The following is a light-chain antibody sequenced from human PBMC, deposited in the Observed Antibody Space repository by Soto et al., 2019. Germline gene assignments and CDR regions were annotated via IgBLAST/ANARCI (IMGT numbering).Light chain of an antibody. Sequence: EIVLTQSPPSLSVSPGERVTHSCRASQSVGRNLAWYHQQPGQAPRLLIYDASSRATGVPARFSGSGSGTEFTLTISRLQSEDFAVYYCQQYSSGPPLTFGGGTKVDI. CDR1: QSVGRN. CDR3: QQYSSGPPLT. V-gene: IGKV3-15*01. J-gene: IGKJ4*01. CDR2: DAS.